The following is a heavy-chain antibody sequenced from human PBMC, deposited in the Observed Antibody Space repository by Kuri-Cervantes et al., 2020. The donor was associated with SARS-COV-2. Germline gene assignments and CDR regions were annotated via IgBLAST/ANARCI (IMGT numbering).Heavy chain of an antibody. D-gene: IGHD3-3*01. V-gene: IGHV1-69*13. Sequence: SVKVSCKASGGTLSSYAISWVRQAPGQGLEWTGRIIPIFGTANYAQKFQGRVTITADESTSTAYMELSSLRSEDTAVYYCASSNLGVVREPNAFDIWGQGTMVTVSS. CDR1: GGTLSSYA. J-gene: IGHJ3*02. CDR2: IIPIFGTA. CDR3: ASSNLGVVREPNAFDI.